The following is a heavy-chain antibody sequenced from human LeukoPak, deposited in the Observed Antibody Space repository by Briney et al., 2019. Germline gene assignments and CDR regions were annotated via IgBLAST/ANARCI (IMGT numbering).Heavy chain of an antibody. J-gene: IGHJ5*02. Sequence: ASVKVSCKASGYTFTSNGISWVRQAPGQGLEWMGWISAYNGNTNYAQKLQGRVTMTTDTSTSTAYMELRSLRSDDTAVYYCAREEYQLLFPGGNWFDPWGQGTLVTVSS. V-gene: IGHV1-18*01. CDR3: AREEYQLLFPGGNWFDP. D-gene: IGHD2-2*01. CDR1: GYTFTSNG. CDR2: ISAYNGNT.